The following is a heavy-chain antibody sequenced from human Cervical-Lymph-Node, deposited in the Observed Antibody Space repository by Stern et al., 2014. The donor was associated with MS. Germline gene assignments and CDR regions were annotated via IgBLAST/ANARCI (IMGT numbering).Heavy chain of an antibody. CDR1: GYRFATYW. D-gene: IGHD4-17*01. V-gene: IGHV5-51*01. J-gene: IGHJ4*02. CDR3: ARHEDYADPIDY. CDR2: IYPDYSNT. Sequence: EVQLVQSGAEVKQAGESLKISCKASGYRFATYWIAWVRQRPGKGLEWMGVIYPDYSNTRSSPSFHGQVTVSADKSISTAYLQWNSLKASDTAMYYCARHEDYADPIDYWGQGTLVTVSS.